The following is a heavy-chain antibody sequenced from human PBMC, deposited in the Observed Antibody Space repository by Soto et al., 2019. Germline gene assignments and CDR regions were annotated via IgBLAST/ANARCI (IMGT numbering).Heavy chain of an antibody. Sequence: SETLSLTCTVSGGSISSYYWSWIRQPPGKGLEWIGYIYYSGSTNYNPSLKSRVTISVDTSKNQFSLKLSSVTAADTAVYYCARDREPRRGYGDYFDAFDIWGQGTMVTVSS. V-gene: IGHV4-59*01. CDR2: IYYSGST. CDR3: ARDREPRRGYGDYFDAFDI. J-gene: IGHJ3*02. CDR1: GGSISSYY. D-gene: IGHD4-17*01.